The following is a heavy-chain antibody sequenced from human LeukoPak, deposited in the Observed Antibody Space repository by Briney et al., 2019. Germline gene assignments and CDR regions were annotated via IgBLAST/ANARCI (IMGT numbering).Heavy chain of an antibody. CDR1: GGSISNNY. J-gene: IGHJ4*02. D-gene: IGHD3-16*01. Sequence: SETLSLTCTVSGGSISNNYWTWIRQPPGKGLEWIGYFYNSGSTNYNPSLKSRVTISVDTSKNQFSLKLTSVTAADTAVYYCARVYGNDYGDYWGQGTLVTVSS. CDR3: ARVYGNDYGDY. V-gene: IGHV4-59*01. CDR2: FYNSGST.